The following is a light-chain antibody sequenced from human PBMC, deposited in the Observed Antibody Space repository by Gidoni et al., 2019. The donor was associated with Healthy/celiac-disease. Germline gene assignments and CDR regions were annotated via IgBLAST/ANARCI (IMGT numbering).Light chain of an antibody. V-gene: IGKV3-11*01. J-gene: IGKJ4*01. CDR3: QQRSNWLLT. Sequence: ELVLTQSPATLSLSPGERATLSCRASQSVSSYVAWYQQKPGHAPRLLIYDASNRATGSPARFSGSGSGTDFPLTSSSLEPEDFAVYYCQQRSNWLLTFGGGTKVEIK. CDR1: QSVSSY. CDR2: DAS.